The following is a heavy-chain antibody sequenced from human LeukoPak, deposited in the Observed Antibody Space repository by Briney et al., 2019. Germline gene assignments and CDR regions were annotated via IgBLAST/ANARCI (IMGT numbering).Heavy chain of an antibody. V-gene: IGHV5-51*01. Sequence: GESLKISCQGSGYSFTSYWIGWVRQMPGKGLEWMGIIYPGDSDTRYSPSFQGQVTISADKSISTAYLQWSSLKASDTAMYYCARRGEYCSGGSYYDFNWFDPWGQGTLVTVSS. J-gene: IGHJ5*02. CDR3: ARRGEYCSGGSYYDFNWFDP. CDR2: IYPGDSDT. D-gene: IGHD2-15*01. CDR1: GYSFTSYW.